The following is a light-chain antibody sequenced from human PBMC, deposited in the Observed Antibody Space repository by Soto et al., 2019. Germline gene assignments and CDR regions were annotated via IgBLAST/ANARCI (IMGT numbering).Light chain of an antibody. V-gene: IGKV3-20*01. CDR1: QSVNRNY. CDR3: HQYGISPPVT. CDR2: GAS. J-gene: IGKJ5*01. Sequence: EIVLTQSPGTLSLSPGERATLYCRASQSVNRNYLAWYQQKPGQAPRLLIYGASSRATGIPDRFSGSGSGTDFTLTISRLEPEDFAMYYCHQYGISPPVTFGQGTRLEIK.